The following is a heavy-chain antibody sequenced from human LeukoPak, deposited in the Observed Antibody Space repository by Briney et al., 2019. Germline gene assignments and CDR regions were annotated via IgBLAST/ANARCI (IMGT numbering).Heavy chain of an antibody. CDR1: GFTFSSYG. CDR3: AKDRRTAAAYYFDY. Sequence: PGGSLRLSCAASGFTFSSYGMHWVRQAPGKGLEWVAFIRYDGSNKYYADSVKGRFTISRDNSKNTLYLQMNSLRAEDTAVYYCAKDRRTAAAYYFDYWGQGTLVTVSS. J-gene: IGHJ4*02. D-gene: IGHD6-13*01. V-gene: IGHV3-30*02. CDR2: IRYDGSNK.